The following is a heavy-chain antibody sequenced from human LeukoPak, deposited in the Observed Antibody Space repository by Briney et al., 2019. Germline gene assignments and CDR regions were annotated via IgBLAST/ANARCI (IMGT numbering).Heavy chain of an antibody. V-gene: IGHV3-30-3*01. Sequence: PGRSLRLSCAASGFTFSSYAMHWVRQAPGKGLEWVAVISYDGSNKYYADSVKGRFTISRDNSKNTLYLQMNSLRAEDTAVYYCARDPPSFQYWGQGTLVTVSA. CDR3: ARDPPSFQY. CDR1: GFTFSSYA. CDR2: ISYDGSNK. J-gene: IGHJ1*01.